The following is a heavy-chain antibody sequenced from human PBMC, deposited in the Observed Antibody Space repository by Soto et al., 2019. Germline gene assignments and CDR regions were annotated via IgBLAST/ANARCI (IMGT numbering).Heavy chain of an antibody. CDR3: GKGNHPDD. Sequence: SETLSLTCPVYGWSLRTYYWGWIRQPPGKGLEWIGEIQHSGSTNYNPSLKSRTTISADPSKNQFSLKLSSVTAADTAMYYCGKGNHPDDWGQGTMVTVSS. CDR2: IQHSGST. J-gene: IGHJ4*02. CDR1: GWSLRTYY. V-gene: IGHV4-34*01.